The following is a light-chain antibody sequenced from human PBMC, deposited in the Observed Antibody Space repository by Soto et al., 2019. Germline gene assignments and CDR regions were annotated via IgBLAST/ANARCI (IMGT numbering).Light chain of an antibody. CDR3: QQTNSFPWT. V-gene: IGKV1-12*01. Sequence: DIQMTQSPSSVSASVGDRVTITCRATQGISTSLAWYQQKPGKAPKLLIYGVSTLQSGVPSRFSGSGSGTDFTLTISSLQPEDFATYYCQQTNSFPWTFGQGTKVDIK. CDR1: QGISTS. CDR2: GVS. J-gene: IGKJ1*01.